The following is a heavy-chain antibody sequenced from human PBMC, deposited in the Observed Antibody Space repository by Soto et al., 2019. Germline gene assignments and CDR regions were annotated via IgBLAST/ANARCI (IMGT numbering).Heavy chain of an antibody. J-gene: IGHJ5*02. Sequence: GGSLRLSCAACGFTFSSYWMSWVRQAPGKGLEWVANIKQDGSEKYYVDSVKGRFTISRDNAKNSLYLQMNSLRAEDTAVYYCARDPPLRTPWGQGTLVTVSS. CDR1: GFTFSSYW. CDR3: ARDPPLRTP. V-gene: IGHV3-7*01. CDR2: IKQDGSEK.